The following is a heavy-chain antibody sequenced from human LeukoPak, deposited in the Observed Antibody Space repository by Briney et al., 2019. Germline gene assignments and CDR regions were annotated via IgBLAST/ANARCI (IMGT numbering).Heavy chain of an antibody. Sequence: SETLSLTCTVSGGSISSSSYYWGWIRQPPGKGLEWIGSIYYSGSTYYNPSLKSRVTISVDTSKNQFSLKLSSVTAADTAVYYCATPRVGGYCSGGSCYESHYMDVWGKGTTVTVSS. D-gene: IGHD2-15*01. CDR3: ATPRVGGYCSGGSCYESHYMDV. V-gene: IGHV4-39*07. CDR1: GGSISSSSYY. CDR2: IYYSGST. J-gene: IGHJ6*03.